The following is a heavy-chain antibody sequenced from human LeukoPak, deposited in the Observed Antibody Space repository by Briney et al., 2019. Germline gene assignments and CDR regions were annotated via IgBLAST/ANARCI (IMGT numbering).Heavy chain of an antibody. CDR3: ARHCPYCGQDAFDI. D-gene: IGHD2-21*01. CDR1: GDSISSYY. CDR2: IYYSGST. J-gene: IGHJ3*02. Sequence: SETLSLTCTVSGDSISSYYWSWIRQPPGKGLEWIGYIYYSGSTNYNPSLKSRVTISVDTSKNQFSLKLSSVTAADTAVYYCARHCPYCGQDAFDIWGQGTMVTVSS. V-gene: IGHV4-59*08.